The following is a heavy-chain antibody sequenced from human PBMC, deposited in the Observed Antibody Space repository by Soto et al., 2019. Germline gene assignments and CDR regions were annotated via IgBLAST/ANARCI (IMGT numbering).Heavy chain of an antibody. Sequence: ASVKVSCKASAYTFTSYGISWVRQAPGQGVEWMGWISAYNGNTNYAQKLQGRVTMTTDTSTSTAYMELRSLRSDDTAVYYCARDRNYDFWSGYYWYDWFDPWGQRTLVTVSS. D-gene: IGHD3-3*01. CDR1: AYTFTSYG. J-gene: IGHJ5*02. V-gene: IGHV1-18*01. CDR2: ISAYNGNT. CDR3: ARDRNYDFWSGYYWYDWFDP.